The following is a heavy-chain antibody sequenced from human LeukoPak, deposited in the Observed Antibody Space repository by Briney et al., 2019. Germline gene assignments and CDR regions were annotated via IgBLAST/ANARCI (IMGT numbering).Heavy chain of an antibody. CDR3: ARGLRYSSSWYNFDY. V-gene: IGHV3-48*02. CDR2: ISISSTTI. CDR1: GFTFSSSS. D-gene: IGHD6-13*01. Sequence: LPGGSLRLSCVASGFTFSSSSMNWVCQAPGKGLEWVSYISISSTTIYYADSVKGRFAISRDNAKNSLYLQMNSLRDEDTAVYYCARGLRYSSSWYNFDYWGQGTLVTVSS. J-gene: IGHJ4*02.